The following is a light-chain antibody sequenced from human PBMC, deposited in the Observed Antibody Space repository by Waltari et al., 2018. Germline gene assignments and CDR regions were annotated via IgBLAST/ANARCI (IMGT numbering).Light chain of an antibody. J-gene: IGLJ3*02. CDR3: QSYDTSLSVV. Sequence: QSVLTQPPSVSGAPGQRVTLSSTGSGPNIGAGFDAPWYQQLPRAAPKLLIYGSSSRPLGVPDRFFGSTSGTSASLAIIGLQAEDEADYYCQSYDTSLSVVFGGGTKLTVL. V-gene: IGLV1-40*01. CDR1: GPNIGAGFD. CDR2: GSS.